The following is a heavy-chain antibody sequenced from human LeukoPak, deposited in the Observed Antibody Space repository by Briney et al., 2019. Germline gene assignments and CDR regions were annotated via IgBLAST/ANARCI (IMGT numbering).Heavy chain of an antibody. CDR2: ISWDGGST. CDR3: ASGSYWAFDY. J-gene: IGHJ4*02. V-gene: IGHV3-43*01. Sequence: PGGSLRLSCAASGFTFDDYTMHWVRRAPGKGLEWVSLISWDGGSTYYADSVKGRFTISRDNSKNSLYLQMNSLRTEDTALYYCASGSYWAFDYWGQGTLVTVSS. D-gene: IGHD1-26*01. CDR1: GFTFDDYT.